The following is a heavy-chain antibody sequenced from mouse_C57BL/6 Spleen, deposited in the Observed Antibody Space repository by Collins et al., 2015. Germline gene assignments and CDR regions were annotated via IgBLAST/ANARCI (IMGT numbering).Heavy chain of an antibody. CDR2: IRSKSNNYAT. CDR1: GFTFNTNA. D-gene: IGHD1-2*01. CDR3: VRDGGHYYGYWFAY. Sequence: EVQLVETGGGLVQPKGSLKLSCAASGFTFNTNAMNWVRQAPGKGLEWVARIRSKSNNYATYYADSVKDRFTISRDDSQSMLYLQMNNLKTEDTTMYYCVRDGGHYYGYWFAYWGQGTLVTVSA. J-gene: IGHJ3*01. V-gene: IGHV10S3*01.